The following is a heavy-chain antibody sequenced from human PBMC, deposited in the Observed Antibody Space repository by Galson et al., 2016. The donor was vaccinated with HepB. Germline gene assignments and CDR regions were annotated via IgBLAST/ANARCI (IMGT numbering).Heavy chain of an antibody. CDR3: ARLGPLVVAAPDY. CDR2: IYPDDSGT. D-gene: IGHD2-15*01. J-gene: IGHJ4*02. CDR1: GYSFTRYF. Sequence: QSGAEVKKPGESLKISCKGSGYSFTRYFIAWVRQMPGKGLEWMGIIYPDDSGTRYSPSFQGQVTISVDKSFSTAYLEWSSLKASDTAMYYCARLGPLVVAAPDYWGQGTLVTVSS. V-gene: IGHV5-51*01.